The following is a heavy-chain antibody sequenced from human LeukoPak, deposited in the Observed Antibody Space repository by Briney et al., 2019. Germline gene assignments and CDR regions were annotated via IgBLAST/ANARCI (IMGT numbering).Heavy chain of an antibody. Sequence: SETLSLTCTVSGGSISSGGYYWSWIRQHPGKGLEWIGYIYYSGSTYYNPSLKSRVTISVDTSKNQFSLKLSSVTAAGTAVYYCARLRSPGGSGYENYFDYWGQGTLVTVSS. CDR3: ARLRSPGGSGYENYFDY. CDR2: IYYSGST. V-gene: IGHV4-31*03. D-gene: IGHD3-22*01. CDR1: GGSISSGGYY. J-gene: IGHJ4*02.